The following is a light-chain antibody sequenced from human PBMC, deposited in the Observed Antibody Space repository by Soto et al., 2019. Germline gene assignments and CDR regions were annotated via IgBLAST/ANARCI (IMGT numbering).Light chain of an antibody. V-gene: IGKV1-39*01. CDR2: AAS. Sequence: DIQMTQSPSSLPASVGDRVTLTCRASQSISTYLYWYQQKQGKAPKLLIYAASSLQSGVPSRLSGSGSGTDFTLTISSLQPEDFATYYCQQSYTIPYTFGQGTKLEIK. CDR3: QQSYTIPYT. J-gene: IGKJ2*01. CDR1: QSISTY.